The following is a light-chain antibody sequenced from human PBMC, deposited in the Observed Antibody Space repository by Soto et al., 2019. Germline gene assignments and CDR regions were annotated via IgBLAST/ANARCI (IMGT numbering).Light chain of an antibody. V-gene: IGLV2-23*02. Sequence: QSALTQPASVSGSPGQSITISCTGTSSYVGSYNLVSWYQQHPGKAPKLMIYEVSKRPSGVSNRFSGSKSGNTASLTISGLQAEDEADYYCCSYAGSSTPLIFGTGTKLTVL. CDR3: CSYAGSSTPLI. J-gene: IGLJ1*01. CDR1: SSYVGSYNL. CDR2: EVS.